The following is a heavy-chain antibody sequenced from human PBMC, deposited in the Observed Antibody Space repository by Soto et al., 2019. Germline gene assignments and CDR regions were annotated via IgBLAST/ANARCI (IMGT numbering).Heavy chain of an antibody. V-gene: IGHV1-69*01. CDR2: IIPFFGTP. J-gene: IGHJ6*02. CDR3: ARDASTSSWDYYYPMAV. D-gene: IGHD6-6*01. Sequence: QVQLVQSGAEVKKPGSSVKVSCKASGGPFSSFVISWVRQAPGQGLEWMGGIIPFFGTPNYAQKFQGRVTITADESTSTAYMELSSLKSEDTARYYCARDASTSSWDYYYPMAVWGQGTTVTVSS. CDR1: GGPFSSFV.